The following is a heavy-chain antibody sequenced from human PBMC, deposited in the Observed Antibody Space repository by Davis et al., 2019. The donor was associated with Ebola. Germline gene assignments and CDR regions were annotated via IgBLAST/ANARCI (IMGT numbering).Heavy chain of an antibody. J-gene: IGHJ6*02. D-gene: IGHD2-2*01. CDR1: GFTFSSYW. V-gene: IGHV3-74*01. Sequence: GESLKISCAASGFTFSSYWMHWVRQAPGKGLVWVSRINSDGSSTSYADSVKGRFTISRDNAKNTLYLQMNSLRAEDTAVYYCARDRRLIVVVPAAASGMDVWGQGTTVTVSS. CDR2: INSDGSST. CDR3: ARDRRLIVVVPAAASGMDV.